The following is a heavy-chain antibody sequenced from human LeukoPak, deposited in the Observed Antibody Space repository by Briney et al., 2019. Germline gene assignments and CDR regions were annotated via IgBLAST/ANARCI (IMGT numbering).Heavy chain of an antibody. CDR2: IYYSGST. D-gene: IGHD5-12*01. CDR3: ARVGDIVATIPYFDY. V-gene: IGHV4-30-4*08. Sequence: SQTLSLTCTVSGGSISSGDYYWSWIRQPPGKGLEWIGYIYYSGSTYYNPSLKSRVTISVDTSKNQFSLKLSSVTAADTAVYYCARVGDIVATIPYFDYWGQGTLVTVSS. J-gene: IGHJ4*02. CDR1: GGSISSGDYY.